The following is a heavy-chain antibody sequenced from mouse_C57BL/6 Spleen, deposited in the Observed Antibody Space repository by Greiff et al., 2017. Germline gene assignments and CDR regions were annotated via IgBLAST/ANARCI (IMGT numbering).Heavy chain of an antibody. CDR3: ARVGDYDFAY. J-gene: IGHJ3*01. CDR2: ISYDGSN. CDR1: GYSITSGYY. V-gene: IGHV3-6*01. D-gene: IGHD2-4*01. Sequence: ESGPGLVKPSQSLSLTCSVTGYSITSGYYWNWIRQFPGNKLEWMGYISYDGSNNYNPSLKNRISITRDTSKNQFFLKLNSVTTEDTATYYCARVGDYDFAYWGQGTLVTVSA.